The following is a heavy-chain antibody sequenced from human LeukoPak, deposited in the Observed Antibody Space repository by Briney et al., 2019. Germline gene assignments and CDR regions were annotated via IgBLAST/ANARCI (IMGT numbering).Heavy chain of an antibody. J-gene: IGHJ6*03. CDR3: ARAADIVVVPAAWDYYYYYMDV. CDR2: INPSGGST. D-gene: IGHD2-2*01. Sequence: GASVKVSCKASGYTFTSYYMHWVRQAPGQGLEWMGIINPSGGSTSYAQKFQGRVTMTRDMSTSTVYMELRSLRSDDTAVYYCARAADIVVVPAAWDYYYYYMDVWGKGTTVTVSS. V-gene: IGHV1-46*01. CDR1: GYTFTSYY.